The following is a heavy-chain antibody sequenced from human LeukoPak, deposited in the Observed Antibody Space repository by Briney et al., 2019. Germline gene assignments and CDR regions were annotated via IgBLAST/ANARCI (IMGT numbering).Heavy chain of an antibody. J-gene: IGHJ4*02. D-gene: IGHD6-13*01. V-gene: IGHV1-18*01. Sequence: GASVKVSCKASGYTFTSYGISWVRQAPGQGLEWMGWISAYNGNTNYAQKLQGRVTMTTDTSTSTAYMELRSLRSDDTAVYYCARTSSSWLTGHIDYWGQGTLVTVSS. CDR1: GYTFTSYG. CDR2: ISAYNGNT. CDR3: ARTSSSWLTGHIDY.